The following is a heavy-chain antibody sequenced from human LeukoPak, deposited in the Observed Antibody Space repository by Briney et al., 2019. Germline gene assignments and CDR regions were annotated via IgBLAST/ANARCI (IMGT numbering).Heavy chain of an antibody. CDR1: GGSISSYY. CDR2: IYYSGST. Sequence: SETLSLTCTVSGGSISSYYWSWIQQPPGKGPEWIGYIYYSGSTNYNPSLKSRVTISVDTSKNQFSLKLSSVTAADTAVYYCAREAWSGYWPSYDYWGQGTLVTVSS. CDR3: AREAWSGYWPSYDY. J-gene: IGHJ4*02. D-gene: IGHD3-3*01. V-gene: IGHV4-59*01.